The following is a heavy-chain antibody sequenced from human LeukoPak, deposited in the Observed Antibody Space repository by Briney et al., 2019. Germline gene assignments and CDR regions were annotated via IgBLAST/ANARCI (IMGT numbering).Heavy chain of an antibody. CDR3: ARGELRGDWFDP. Sequence: GASVKVSCKASGYTFTSYAMNWVRQAPGQGLEWMGWINPNSGGTNYAQKFQGRVTMTRDTSISTAYMELSSLRSKDTAVYYCARGELRGDWFDPWGQGTLVTVSS. CDR2: INPNSGGT. D-gene: IGHD3-10*01. V-gene: IGHV1-2*02. CDR1: GYTFTSYA. J-gene: IGHJ5*02.